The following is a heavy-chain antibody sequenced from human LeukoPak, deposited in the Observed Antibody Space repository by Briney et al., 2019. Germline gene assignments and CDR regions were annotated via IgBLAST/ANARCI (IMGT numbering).Heavy chain of an antibody. CDR1: GYTFTSYD. CDR3: ARGYGSGSYYYYYGMDV. V-gene: IGHV1-8*01. CDR2: MNPNSGNT. J-gene: IGHJ6*02. D-gene: IGHD3-10*01. Sequence: ASVQVSCKASGYTFTSYDINWVRQATGQGLEWMGWMNPNSGNTGYAQKFQGRVTMTRNTSISTAYIEQSSLRSEDTAVCYCARGYGSGSYYYYYGMDVWGQRTTVTVSS.